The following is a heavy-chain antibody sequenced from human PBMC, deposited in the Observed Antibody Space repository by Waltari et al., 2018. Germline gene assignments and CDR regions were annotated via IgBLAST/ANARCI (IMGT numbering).Heavy chain of an antibody. D-gene: IGHD1-26*01. CDR3: ASAPSWSYGHN. CDR2: IDHTGST. V-gene: IGHV4-39*07. Sequence: QLQLQESGPGLVKPSETLSLTCTVSGGFITTTYYWGWIRQPPGKGLEWIGSIDHTGSTYYNPSLKSRVTISVDTSNTSENQFSLKLTSVTAADTAVYYCASAPSWSYGHNWGQGALVTVSS. J-gene: IGHJ4*02. CDR1: GGFITTTYY.